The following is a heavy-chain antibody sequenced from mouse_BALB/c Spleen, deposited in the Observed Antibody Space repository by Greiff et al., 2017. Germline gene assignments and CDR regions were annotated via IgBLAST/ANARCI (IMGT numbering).Heavy chain of an antibody. J-gene: IGHJ2*01. Sequence: ELAKPGASVKLSCKASGYTFTSYWINWIKQRPGQGLEWIGRIAPGSGSTYYNEMFKGKATLTVDTSSSTAYIQLSSLSSEDSAVYFCARGYDGYSLYYFDYWGQGTTLTVSS. D-gene: IGHD2-3*01. CDR1: GYTFTSYW. CDR3: ARGYDGYSLYYFDY. V-gene: IGHV1S41*01. CDR2: IAPGSGST.